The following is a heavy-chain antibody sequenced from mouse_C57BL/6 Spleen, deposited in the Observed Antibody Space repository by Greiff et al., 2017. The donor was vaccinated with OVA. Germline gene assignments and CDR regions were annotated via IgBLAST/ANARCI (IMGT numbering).Heavy chain of an antibody. Sequence: VQLKESGPELVKPGASVKISCKASGYAFSSSWMNWVKQRPGKGLEWIGRIYPGDGDTNYNGKFKGKATLTADKSSSTAYMQLSSLTSEDSAVYFCARGFDYDRAYYAMDYWGQGTSVTVSS. CDR2: IYPGDGDT. V-gene: IGHV1-82*01. CDR1: GYAFSSSW. D-gene: IGHD2-4*01. CDR3: ARGFDYDRAYYAMDY. J-gene: IGHJ4*01.